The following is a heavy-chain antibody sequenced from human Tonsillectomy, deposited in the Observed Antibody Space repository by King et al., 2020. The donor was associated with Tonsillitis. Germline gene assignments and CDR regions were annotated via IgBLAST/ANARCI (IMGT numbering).Heavy chain of an antibody. D-gene: IGHD3-22*01. Sequence: VQLVESGGGLVQPGGSLRLSCAASGFTFSSYWMSWVRQAPGKGLEWVANIKQDGSEKYYVDYVKGRFTISRDNAKNSLYLQMNSLRAEDTAVYYCARSPSSGYFLPADYFQHWGQGTLVTVSS. J-gene: IGHJ1*01. CDR2: IKQDGSEK. CDR1: GFTFSSYW. CDR3: ARSPSSGYFLPADYFQH. V-gene: IGHV3-7*01.